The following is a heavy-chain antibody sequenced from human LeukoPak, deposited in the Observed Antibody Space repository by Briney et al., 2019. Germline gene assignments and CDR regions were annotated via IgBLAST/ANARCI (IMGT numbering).Heavy chain of an antibody. D-gene: IGHD3-22*01. Sequence: ASVKVSCKASGYTFTGYYMHWVRQAPGQGLEWMGWINPNSGGTNYAQKFQGRVTMTRDTSISTAYMELSRLRSDDTAVYYCARDLRYYDSSGYYHKYFDYWGQGTLVTVSS. CDR1: GYTFTGYY. CDR2: INPNSGGT. V-gene: IGHV1-2*02. J-gene: IGHJ4*02. CDR3: ARDLRYYDSSGYYHKYFDY.